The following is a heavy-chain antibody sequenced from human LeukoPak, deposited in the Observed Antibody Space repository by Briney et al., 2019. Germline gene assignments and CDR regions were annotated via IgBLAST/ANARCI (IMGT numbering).Heavy chain of an antibody. J-gene: IGHJ6*02. CDR2: ISGSGGST. CDR1: GFTFSSYA. Sequence: GGSLRLSCAASGFTFSSYAMSWVRQAPGKGLEWVSAISGSGGSTYYAGSVKGRFTISRDNSKNTLYLQMNSLRAEDTAVYYCAKDSREYTGYYYGMDVWGQGTTVTVSS. D-gene: IGHD6-6*01. V-gene: IGHV3-23*01. CDR3: AKDSREYTGYYYGMDV.